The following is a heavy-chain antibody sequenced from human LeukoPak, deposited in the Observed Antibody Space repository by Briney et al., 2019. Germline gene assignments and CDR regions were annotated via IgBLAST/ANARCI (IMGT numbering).Heavy chain of an antibody. D-gene: IGHD6-6*01. V-gene: IGHV3-21*01. Sequence: GGSLRLSCAASGFTFSSYSMNWVRQAPGKGLEWASSISSSSSYIYYADSVEGRFTISRDNAKNSLYLQMNSLRAEDTAVYYCARDLGSSSSFWGQGTLVTVSS. J-gene: IGHJ4*02. CDR1: GFTFSSYS. CDR3: ARDLGSSSSF. CDR2: ISSSSSYI.